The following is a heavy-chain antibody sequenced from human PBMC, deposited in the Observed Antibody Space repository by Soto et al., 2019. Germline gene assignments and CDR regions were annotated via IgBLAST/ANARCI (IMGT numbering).Heavy chain of an antibody. V-gene: IGHV3-7*05. CDR2: IKQDGSEK. Sequence: GGSLRLSCAASGFTFSSYWMSWVRQAPGKGLEWVANIKQDGSEKYYVDSVKGRFTISRDNAKNSLYLQMNSLRAEDTAVYYCARVLRAVAWYGDPDYYYGMDVWGQGTTVTVSS. J-gene: IGHJ6*02. CDR3: ARVLRAVAWYGDPDYYYGMDV. CDR1: GFTFSSYW. D-gene: IGHD6-19*01.